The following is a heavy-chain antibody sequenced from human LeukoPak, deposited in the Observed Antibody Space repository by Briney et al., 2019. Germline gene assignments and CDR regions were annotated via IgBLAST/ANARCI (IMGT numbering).Heavy chain of an antibody. J-gene: IGHJ4*02. CDR2: IYYSGST. CDR3: ARQGSLRGY. Sequence: SETLSLTCTVSGGSISSSSYYWGWIRQLPGKGLEWIGSIYYSGSTYYNPSLKSRVTISVDTSKNQFSLKLSSVTAADTAVYYCARQGSLRGYWGQGTLVTVSS. V-gene: IGHV4-39*01. CDR1: GGSISSSSYY. D-gene: IGHD3-3*01.